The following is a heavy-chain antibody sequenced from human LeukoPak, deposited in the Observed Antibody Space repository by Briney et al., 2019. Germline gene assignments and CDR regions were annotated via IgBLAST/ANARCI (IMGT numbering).Heavy chain of an antibody. V-gene: IGHV3-33*01. CDR3: ARDGATSYDF. Sequence: GGSLRLSCAASGFTFSSYGMHWVRQAPGKGLEWVAVIWYDGSNKYYADSVKGRFTISRDNSKNTLYLQMNSLGAEDTAVYYCARDGATSYDFWSQGTLVTVSS. D-gene: IGHD3-3*01. J-gene: IGHJ4*02. CDR2: IWYDGSNK. CDR1: GFTFSSYG.